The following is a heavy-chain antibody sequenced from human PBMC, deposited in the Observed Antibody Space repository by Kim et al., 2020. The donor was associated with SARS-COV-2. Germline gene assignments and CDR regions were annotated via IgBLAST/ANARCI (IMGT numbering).Heavy chain of an antibody. CDR3: ARVAESSSVRSYGMDV. D-gene: IGHD6-13*01. Sequence: GGSLRLSCAASGFTFSGYNMNWVRQAPGKGLEWVSYISSSSSYIYYADSVKGRFTISRDNAKNSLYLLMKSLRAEDTAVYYCARVAESSSVRSYGMDVWGHGGMVTASS. J-gene: IGHJ6*02. V-gene: IGHV3-21*05. CDR2: ISSSSSYI. CDR1: GFTFSGYN.